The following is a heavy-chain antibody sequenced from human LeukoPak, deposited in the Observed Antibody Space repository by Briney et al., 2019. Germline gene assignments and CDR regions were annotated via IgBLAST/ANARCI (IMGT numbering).Heavy chain of an antibody. J-gene: IGHJ4*02. V-gene: IGHV3-21*01. CDR3: ARDLDYSTGFDY. CDR1: GFTFSSSTFGSYT. CDR2: ISSTGTYI. Sequence: PGESLRLYCATSGFTFSSSTFGSYTMNWVRQAPGKGLEWVSSISSTGTYIYYTDSVKGRFTISRDIANSLLYLQMNSLRADDTAVYYCARDLDYSTGFDYWGQGTLVTVSS. D-gene: IGHD4-11*01.